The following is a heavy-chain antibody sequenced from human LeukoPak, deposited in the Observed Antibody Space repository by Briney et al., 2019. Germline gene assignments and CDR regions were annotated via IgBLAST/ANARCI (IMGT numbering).Heavy chain of an antibody. CDR3: ARHVRPSRYQLPSYYYYYYMDV. J-gene: IGHJ6*03. V-gene: IGHV4-39*01. CDR2: IFYSGST. CDR1: GGSISNSDYY. D-gene: IGHD2-2*01. Sequence: SETLSLTCTVSGGSISNSDYYWGWIRQPPGKGLECIGSIFYSGSTYYNPSLKSRVTISVDTSKNQFSLKLSSVTAADTAVYYCARHVRPSRYQLPSYYYYYYMDVWGKGTTVTISS.